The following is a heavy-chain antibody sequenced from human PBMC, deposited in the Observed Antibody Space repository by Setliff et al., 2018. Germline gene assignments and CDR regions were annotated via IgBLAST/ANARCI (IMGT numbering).Heavy chain of an antibody. D-gene: IGHD2-2*01. V-gene: IGHV1-18*01. CDR3: SRLVRYCTTTSCQGASGAEF. CDR1: GYTFSNYG. J-gene: IGHJ4*02. CDR2: ISAYSGNT. Sequence: ASVKVSCKSSGYTFSNYGITWVRQAPGQGLEWMGWISAYSGNTKYAQKLQGRVTMTTDASTTTAYLELRSLTSDDTAVYYCSRLVRYCTTTSCQGASGAEFWGQGTLVTVSS.